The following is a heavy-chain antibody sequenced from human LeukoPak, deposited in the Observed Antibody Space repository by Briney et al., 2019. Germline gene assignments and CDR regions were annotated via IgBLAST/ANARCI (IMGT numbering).Heavy chain of an antibody. J-gene: IGHJ4*02. Sequence: PSETLSLTCNVSGYSITSGYYWGWIRQPPGKGLEWIGSIYHSGNPYYNPSVNSRVTILVDTSKNQFSLKLTSVTAADTAVYYCARGRYYYDSSGYLTGYFDYWGQGTLVTVSS. CDR2: IYHSGNP. CDR1: GYSITSGYY. CDR3: ARGRYYYDSSGYLTGYFDY. D-gene: IGHD3-22*01. V-gene: IGHV4-38-2*02.